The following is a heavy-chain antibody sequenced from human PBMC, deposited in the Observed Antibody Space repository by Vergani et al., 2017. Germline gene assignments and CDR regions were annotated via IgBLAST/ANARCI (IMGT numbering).Heavy chain of an antibody. CDR3: ASVNTETNGHLYYYYYMDV. Sequence: QVQLQQWGGGLLKPSETLSLTCVVNGGSFTSYHWTWIRQSPGEGLEWVGDIDHTGRPDYNPPLKSRLTMSVDKSRNQFSLTLNSLTATDTAIYFCASVNTETNGHLYYYYYMDVWGQGTAVTVS. D-gene: IGHD4-11*01. CDR1: GGSFTSYH. J-gene: IGHJ6*03. CDR2: IDHTGRP. V-gene: IGHV4-34*01.